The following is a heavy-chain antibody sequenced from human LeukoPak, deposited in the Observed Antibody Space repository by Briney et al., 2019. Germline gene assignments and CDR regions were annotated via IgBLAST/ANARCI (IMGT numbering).Heavy chain of an antibody. D-gene: IGHD3-16*01. V-gene: IGHV3-23*01. CDR2: ISGSGGST. CDR1: GFSFSSYA. J-gene: IGHJ4*02. CDR3: AKFGLGGVDY. Sequence: AGGSLRLSCAASGFSFSSYAMSWVHQAPGKGLEWVSAISGSGGSTYYADSVKGRFTISRDNSKNTLYLQMNSLRAEDTAVYYCAKFGLGGVDYWGQGTLVTVSS.